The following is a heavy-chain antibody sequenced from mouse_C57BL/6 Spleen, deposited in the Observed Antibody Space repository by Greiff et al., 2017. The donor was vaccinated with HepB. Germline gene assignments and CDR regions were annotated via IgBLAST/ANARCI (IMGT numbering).Heavy chain of an antibody. CDR2: IYPGSGST. CDR3: ARVTTVVLRDYWYFDV. D-gene: IGHD1-1*01. V-gene: IGHV1-55*01. Sequence: VKLQESGAELVKPGASVKMSCKASGYTFTSYWITWVKQRPGQGLEWIGDIYPGSGSTNYNEKFKSKATLTVDTSSSTAYMQLSSLTSEDSAVYYCARVTTVVLRDYWYFDVWGTGTTVTVSS. CDR1: GYTFTSYW. J-gene: IGHJ1*03.